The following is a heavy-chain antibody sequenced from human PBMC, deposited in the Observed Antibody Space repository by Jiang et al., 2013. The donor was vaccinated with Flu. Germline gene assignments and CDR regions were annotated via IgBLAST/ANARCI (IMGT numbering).Heavy chain of an antibody. Sequence: VKVSCKASGYTFTSYAMNWVRQAPGQGLEWMGWINTNTGNPTYAQGFTGRFVFSVDTSVSTAYLQITSLKAEDTAVYYCARDRYYYGSGSYLHIDYWGQGTLVTVSS. J-gene: IGHJ4*02. D-gene: IGHD3-10*01. CDR3: ARDRYYYGSGSYLHIDY. V-gene: IGHV7-4-1*02. CDR1: GYTFTSYA. CDR2: INTNTGNP.